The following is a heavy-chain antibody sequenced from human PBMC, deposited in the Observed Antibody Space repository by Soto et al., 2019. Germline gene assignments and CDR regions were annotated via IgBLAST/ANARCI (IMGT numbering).Heavy chain of an antibody. D-gene: IGHD2-21*02. CDR1: GFIFTRYW. Sequence: EVQLVESGGGLVQPGGSLRLSCAASGFIFTRYWMTWVRQAPGKGLEWVANIKHDGSEKYYVDSVKGRFAISRDNAQNSVYLQVNSLRAEDTAVYYCVRDLGTCGGDCSLDSRGQGTLVTVST. CDR2: IKHDGSEK. CDR3: VRDLGTCGGDCSLDS. V-gene: IGHV3-7*04. J-gene: IGHJ4*02.